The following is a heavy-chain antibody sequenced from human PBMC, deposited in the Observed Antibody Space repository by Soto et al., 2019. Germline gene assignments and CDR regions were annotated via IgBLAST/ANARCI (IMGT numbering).Heavy chain of an antibody. V-gene: IGHV3-23*01. CDR2: ISGTDSRT. CDR3: AKRGYYYESSGHYYFDY. J-gene: IGHJ4*02. Sequence: VQLLESGGGLIQPGGSLRLSCAASGFTFSSYAMTWVRQAPGKGLEWVSAISGTDSRTYYADSVKGRFTISRDNSKNTLYLQMNSLRAEDTAVYYCAKRGYYYESSGHYYFDYWGQGTLVTVSS. CDR1: GFTFSSYA. D-gene: IGHD3-22*01.